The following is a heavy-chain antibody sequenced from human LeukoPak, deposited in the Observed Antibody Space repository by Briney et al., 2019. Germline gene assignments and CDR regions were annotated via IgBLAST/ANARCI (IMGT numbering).Heavy chain of an antibody. V-gene: IGHV1-18*01. CDR2: ISGYNGNT. CDR1: GYTFTSYD. CDR3: ARDAREVLLWFGEFFP. D-gene: IGHD3-10*01. J-gene: IGHJ5*02. Sequence: GASVKVSCKASGYTFTSYDVNWVRQAPGQGLEWMGWISGYNGNTKYAQKLQGRVTMTTDTSTSTVYMELRSLRFDDTAVYYCARDAREVLLWFGEFFPWGQGTLVTVSS.